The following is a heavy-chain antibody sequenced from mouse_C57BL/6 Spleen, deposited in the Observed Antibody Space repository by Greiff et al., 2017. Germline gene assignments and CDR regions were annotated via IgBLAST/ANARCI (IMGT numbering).Heavy chain of an antibody. D-gene: IGHD4-1*01. CDR3: TPGRWVYYAMDY. CDR1: GFTFSDAW. V-gene: IGHV6-6*01. Sequence: EVKVEESGGGLVQPGGSMKLSCAASGFTFSDAWMDWVRQSPEKGLEWVAEIRNKANNHATYYAESVKGRFTISRDDSKSSVYLQMNSLRAEDTGIYYCTPGRWVYYAMDYWGQGTSVTVSS. CDR2: IRNKANNHAT. J-gene: IGHJ4*01.